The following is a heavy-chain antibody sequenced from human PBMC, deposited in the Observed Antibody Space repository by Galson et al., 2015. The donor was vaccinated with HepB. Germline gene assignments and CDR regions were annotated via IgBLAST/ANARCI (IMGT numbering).Heavy chain of an antibody. CDR1: GDSVSSLSVS. Sequence: CAISGDSVSSLSVSWNWIRQSPSRGLEWLGRTSYRSKWYNEYATSVKSRITINPDTSKNQFSLHLKSVSPEDTAVYYCARGYSAIRQFDYWGQGTLVTVSS. V-gene: IGHV6-1*01. CDR2: TSYRSKWYN. D-gene: IGHD2-15*01. J-gene: IGHJ4*02. CDR3: ARGYSAIRQFDY.